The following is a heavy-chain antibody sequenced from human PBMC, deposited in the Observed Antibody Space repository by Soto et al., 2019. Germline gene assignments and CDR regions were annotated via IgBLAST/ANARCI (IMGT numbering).Heavy chain of an antibody. Sequence: ASVKVSCKASGGTFSSYAISWVRQAPGQGLEWMGGIIPIFGTANYAQKFQGRVTITADESTSTAYMELSSLRSEDTAVYYCARDRPGYSPGGRRMDVWGQGTTVTVSS. V-gene: IGHV1-69*13. CDR3: ARDRPGYSPGGRRMDV. CDR2: IIPIFGTA. D-gene: IGHD5-12*01. CDR1: GGTFSSYA. J-gene: IGHJ6*02.